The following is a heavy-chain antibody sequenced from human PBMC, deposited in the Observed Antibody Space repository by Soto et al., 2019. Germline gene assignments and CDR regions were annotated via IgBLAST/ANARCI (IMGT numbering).Heavy chain of an antibody. V-gene: IGHV2-5*02. CDR2: IYWDDDK. Sequence: QITLKESGPTLLKPTQPLTLTCTLSGLSLSTSGVGVGWIRQPPGKALEWLALIYWDDDKRYSPSLESRLTITKDTSKNQVVLTMTNMDPVDSATYCFVHRRPGLYFDYWGQGTLVTVSS. CDR3: VHRRPGLYFDY. J-gene: IGHJ4*02. CDR1: GLSLSTSGVG.